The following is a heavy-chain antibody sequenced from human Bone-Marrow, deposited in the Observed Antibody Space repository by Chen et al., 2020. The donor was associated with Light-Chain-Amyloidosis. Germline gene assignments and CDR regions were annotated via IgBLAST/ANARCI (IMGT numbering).Heavy chain of an antibody. CDR3: ARRRDGYNFDY. V-gene: IGHV5-51*01. Sequence: EVQLEQSGPEVKQPGESLKISCKGSGYTFPNYWIGWVRQMPGKGLELMGVIYPDDSDASYSPSFEGQVTISADKSITTAYLQWRSLKASDTAMYYCARRRDGYNFDYWGQGTLVTVSS. CDR1: GYTFPNYW. CDR2: IYPDDSDA. J-gene: IGHJ4*02. D-gene: IGHD5-12*01.